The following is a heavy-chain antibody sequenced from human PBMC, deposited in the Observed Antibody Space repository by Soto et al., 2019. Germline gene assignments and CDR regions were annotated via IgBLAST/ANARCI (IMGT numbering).Heavy chain of an antibody. D-gene: IGHD2-15*01. J-gene: IGHJ4*02. CDR1: GFTFDDYA. CDR2: ISWNSGSI. Sequence: QSGGSLRLSCAASGFTFDDYAMHWVRQAPGKGLEWVSGISWNSGSIGYADSVKGRFTISRDNAKNSLYLQMNSLRAEDTALYYCAKEYCSGGSCYFAYWGQGTLVTVSS. V-gene: IGHV3-9*01. CDR3: AKEYCSGGSCYFAY.